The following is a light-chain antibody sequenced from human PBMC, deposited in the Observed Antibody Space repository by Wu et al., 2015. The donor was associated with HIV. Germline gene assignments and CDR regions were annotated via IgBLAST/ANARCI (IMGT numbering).Light chain of an antibody. CDR2: GAS. J-gene: IGKJ2*03. V-gene: IGKV3-15*01. CDR3: QQYGSPPYS. CDR1: QSVSTN. Sequence: EIVMTQSPATLSVSPGERATLSCRATQSVSTNVAWYQQKPGQAPRLLIYGASTRATGIPGRFTGSGSGTEFTLSISRQEPEDFAVYYCQQYGSPPYSFGQGTKLEIK.